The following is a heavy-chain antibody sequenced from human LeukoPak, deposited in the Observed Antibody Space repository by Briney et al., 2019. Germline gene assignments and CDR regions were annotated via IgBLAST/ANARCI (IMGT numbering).Heavy chain of an antibody. CDR2: IYSGGST. CDR3: ARTSTYGDCDAFDI. Sequence: GGSLRLSCAASGFTVSSNYMSWVRQAPGKGLEWVSVIYSGGSTYYADSVKGRFTISRDNSKNTLYLQMNSLRAEDTAVYYCARTSTYGDCDAFDIWGQGTTVTVSS. J-gene: IGHJ3*02. CDR1: GFTVSSNY. D-gene: IGHD4-17*01. V-gene: IGHV3-66*01.